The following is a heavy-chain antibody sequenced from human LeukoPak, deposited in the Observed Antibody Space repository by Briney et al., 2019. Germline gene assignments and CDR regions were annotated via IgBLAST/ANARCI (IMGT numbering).Heavy chain of an antibody. Sequence: GGSLRLSCVASGFTFSSYSMNWVRQALGKGLEWVAFIRYEGSNTYYADSMKGRFTIYRDNTKNTLYLQMYSLRAKNTAVYYGAKDQNWLLWFGGSFDYWGQGTLVTVSS. V-gene: IGHV3-30*02. D-gene: IGHD3-10*01. CDR3: AKDQNWLLWFGGSFDY. CDR2: IRYEGSNT. CDR1: GFTFSSYS. J-gene: IGHJ4*02.